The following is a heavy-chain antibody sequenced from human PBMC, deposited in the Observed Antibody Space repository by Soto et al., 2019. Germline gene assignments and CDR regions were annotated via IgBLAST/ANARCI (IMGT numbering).Heavy chain of an antibody. J-gene: IGHJ6*02. V-gene: IGHV5-51*01. CDR1: GYSFTTYW. Sequence: RGESLKISCKGSGYSFTTYWIGWVRQMPGKGLEWMGIIYPGDSDTRYSPSFQGQVTISADKSISTAYLQWSSLKASDTAMYYCARXRKSGYDWVYFYYSMDVWGQGTTVTVSS. CDR2: IYPGDSDT. CDR3: ARXRKSGYDWVYFYYSMDV. D-gene: IGHD5-12*01.